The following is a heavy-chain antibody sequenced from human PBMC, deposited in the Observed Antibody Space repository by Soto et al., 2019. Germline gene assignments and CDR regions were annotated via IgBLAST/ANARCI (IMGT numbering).Heavy chain of an antibody. D-gene: IGHD3-10*01. V-gene: IGHV3-74*01. CDR2: INSDGSST. Sequence: PGGSLRLSCAASGFTFSSYWMHWVRQAPGKGLVWVSRINSDGSSTNYADSVKGRFTISRDNAKNTLDLQMNSLRAEDTAVYYCARDFTEWPAFGSDSWGRGTLVTVSS. J-gene: IGHJ5*01. CDR3: ARDFTEWPAFGSDS. CDR1: GFTFSSYW.